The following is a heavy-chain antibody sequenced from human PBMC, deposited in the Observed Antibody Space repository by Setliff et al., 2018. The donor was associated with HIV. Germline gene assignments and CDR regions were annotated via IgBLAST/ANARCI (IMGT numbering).Heavy chain of an antibody. J-gene: IGHJ1*01. CDR1: GFSFSDYY. D-gene: IGHD6-6*01. Sequence: GGSLRLSCLASGFSFSDYYMNWIRQAPGKGLEWISYISYISESGTTIFYADSVKGRFTISRDNAKNSLYLQMDSLRAEDTAVNYCASSGIAARLEYFHHWGQGSLVTVSS. CDR3: ASSGIAARLEYFHH. V-gene: IGHV3-11*04. CDR2: ISESGTTI.